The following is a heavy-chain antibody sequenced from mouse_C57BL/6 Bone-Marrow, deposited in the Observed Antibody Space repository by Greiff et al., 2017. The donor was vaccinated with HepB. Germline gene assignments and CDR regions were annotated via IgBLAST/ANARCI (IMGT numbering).Heavy chain of an antibody. D-gene: IGHD3-2*02. CDR1: GYTFTDYY. CDR2: IGPGSGST. V-gene: IGHV1-77*01. Sequence: QVQLKESGAELVKPGASVKISCKASGYTFTDYYINWVKQRPGQGLEWIGKIGPGSGSTYYNEKFKGKATLTADKSSSTVYMELSRLTSEDSAVYFCARHPYSSGYGYAMDYWGQGTSVTVSS. CDR3: ARHPYSSGYGYAMDY. J-gene: IGHJ4*01.